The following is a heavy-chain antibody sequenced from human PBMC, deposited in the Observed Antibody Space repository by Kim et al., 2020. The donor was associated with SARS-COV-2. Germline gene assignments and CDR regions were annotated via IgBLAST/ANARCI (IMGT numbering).Heavy chain of an antibody. D-gene: IGHD2-2*01. J-gene: IGHJ4*02. CDR3: AKFGIVVVPAAHPFDY. Sequence: VKGRFTISRDNSKNPRYLQMNSLRAEDTAVYYCAKFGIVVVPAAHPFDYWGQGTLVTVSS. V-gene: IGHV3-23*01.